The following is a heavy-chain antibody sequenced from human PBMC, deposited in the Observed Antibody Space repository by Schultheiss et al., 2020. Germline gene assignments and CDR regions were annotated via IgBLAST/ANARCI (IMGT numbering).Heavy chain of an antibody. CDR3: ARLGSTNWFDP. J-gene: IGHJ5*02. Sequence: SETLSLTCTVSGGSISSGGYYWSWIRQHPGKGLEWIGEIYHSGSTNYSPSFQGHVTISTDKSISTAYLQWSSLKASDTAMYYCARLGSTNWFDPWGQGTLVTVSS. CDR1: GGSISSGGYY. CDR2: IYHSGST. V-gene: IGHV4-39*07. D-gene: IGHD2-15*01.